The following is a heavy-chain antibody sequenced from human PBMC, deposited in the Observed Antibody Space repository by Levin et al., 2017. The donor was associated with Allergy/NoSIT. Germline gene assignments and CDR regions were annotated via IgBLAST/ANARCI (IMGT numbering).Heavy chain of an antibody. CDR2: IYYSGST. D-gene: IGHD2-2*01. V-gene: IGHV4-31*03. J-gene: IGHJ6*03. Sequence: SETLSLTCTVSGGSISSGGYYWSWIRQHPGKGLEWIGYIYYSGSTYYNPSLKSRVTISVDTSKNQFSLKLSSVTAADTAVYYCAREFGGYCSSTSCYEDYYYYMDVWGKGTTVTVSS. CDR1: GGSISSGGYY. CDR3: AREFGGYCSSTSCYEDYYYYMDV.